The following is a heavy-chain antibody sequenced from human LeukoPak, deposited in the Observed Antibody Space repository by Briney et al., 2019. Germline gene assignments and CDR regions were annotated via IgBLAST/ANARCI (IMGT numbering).Heavy chain of an antibody. CDR1: GGSISSYY. CDR2: IYYSGST. Sequence: PSETLSLTCTVSGGSISSYYWSWIRQPPGKGLEWFGYIYYSGSTNYNPSLKSRVTISVDTSKNQFSLKLSSVTAADTAVYYCARAGYYYYYYMDVWGKGTTVTVSS. J-gene: IGHJ6*03. D-gene: IGHD3-10*01. CDR3: ARAGYYYYYYMDV. V-gene: IGHV4-59*01.